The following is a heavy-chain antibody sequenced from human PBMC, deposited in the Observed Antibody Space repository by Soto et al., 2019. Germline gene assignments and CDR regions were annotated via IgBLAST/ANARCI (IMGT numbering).Heavy chain of an antibody. Sequence: QVQLVQSGAEVKKPGASVKVSCKASGYTFSNYGISWVRQAPGQGLEWMGWIGVYNGNTDYAQKVQGRVTLTTDTSTSTADMELRSLRSDDTAVYYCARDSLPMAVAAPDNWGQGTLVIVSS. CDR3: ARDSLPMAVAAPDN. CDR2: IGVYNGNT. CDR1: GYTFSNYG. D-gene: IGHD2-15*01. J-gene: IGHJ4*02. V-gene: IGHV1-18*01.